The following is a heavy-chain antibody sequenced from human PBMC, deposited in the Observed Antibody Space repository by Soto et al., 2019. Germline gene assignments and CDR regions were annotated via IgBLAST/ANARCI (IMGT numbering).Heavy chain of an antibody. CDR2: IYYSGST. Sequence: QLQLQESGPGLVKPSETLSLTCTGSGGSISSGSYYWGWIRQPPGKGLEWIGSIYYSGSTYYNTSLKSRVTKSVDTSKNQFSLKLSSVTAADTAVYYCARRFWDIVVMVAEGWFDPWGQGTLVTVSS. CDR3: ARRFWDIVVMVAEGWFDP. CDR1: GGSISSGSYY. D-gene: IGHD2-15*01. V-gene: IGHV4-39*01. J-gene: IGHJ5*02.